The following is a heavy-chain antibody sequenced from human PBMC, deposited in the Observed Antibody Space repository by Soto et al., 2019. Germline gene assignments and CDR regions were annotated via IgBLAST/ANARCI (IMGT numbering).Heavy chain of an antibody. CDR2: IFSSGST. V-gene: IGHV4-4*07. CDR3: AREGSYSAYNFAHGIQLWSFDF. J-gene: IGHJ4*02. D-gene: IGHD5-12*01. CDR1: GGSINTFD. Sequence: QVRLQESGPGLLKPSETLSLTCTVSGGSINTFDWSWVRQPAGKGLEGIGRIFSSGSTSFNPSLESRVAMSVDTSKNHFSLNLSSVTAADMAVYYCAREGSYSAYNFAHGIQLWSFDFWGQGALVTVSS.